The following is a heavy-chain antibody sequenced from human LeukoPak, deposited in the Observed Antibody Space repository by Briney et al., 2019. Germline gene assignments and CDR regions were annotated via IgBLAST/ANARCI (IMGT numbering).Heavy chain of an antibody. V-gene: IGHV1-8*01. J-gene: IGHJ3*02. Sequence: ASVKVSCKASGYTFTSYDINWVRQATGQGLEWMGWMNPNSGNTGCAQKFQGRVTMTRNTSISTAYMELSSLRSEDTAVYYCAREWELRPQGAFDIWGQGTMVTVSS. CDR1: GYTFTSYD. CDR2: MNPNSGNT. D-gene: IGHD1-26*01. CDR3: AREWELRPQGAFDI.